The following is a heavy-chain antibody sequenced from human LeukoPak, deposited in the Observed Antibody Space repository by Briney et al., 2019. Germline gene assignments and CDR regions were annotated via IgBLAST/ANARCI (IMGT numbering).Heavy chain of an antibody. J-gene: IGHJ5*02. CDR3: ARSPRNDSGGYKEVVCFDP. D-gene: IGHD1-14*01. CDR2: IYPGDSDT. CDR1: GYSFTSYW. Sequence: GESLKISCKGSGYSFTSYWIGWVRQMPGKGLEWMGIIYPGDSDTRYSPSFQGQVTISADKSISTAYLQWSSLKASDTAMYYCARSPRNDSGGYKEVVCFDPWGQGPLLPVS. V-gene: IGHV5-51*01.